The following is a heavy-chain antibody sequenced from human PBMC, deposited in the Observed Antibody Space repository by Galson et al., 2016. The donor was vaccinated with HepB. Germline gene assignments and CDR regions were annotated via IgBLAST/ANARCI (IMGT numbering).Heavy chain of an antibody. CDR2: VSAYNGNT. Sequence: SVKVSCKASGYTFTNYGITWVRQAPGQGLEWMGWVSAYNGNTNYAQKLQGRVTMTTDTSTSTAYMDLTSLTSDDTAVYYCARGVHDNSGGRDSWGQGTLVTVSS. CDR3: ARGVHDNSGGRDS. D-gene: IGHD1-1*01. J-gene: IGHJ4*02. CDR1: GYTFTNYG. V-gene: IGHV1-18*04.